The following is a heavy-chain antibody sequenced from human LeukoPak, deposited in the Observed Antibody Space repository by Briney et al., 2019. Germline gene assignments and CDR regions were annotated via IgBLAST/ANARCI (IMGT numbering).Heavy chain of an antibody. D-gene: IGHD1-26*01. CDR2: IYPGDSDT. CDR3: ARHWDTGVPFDY. J-gene: IGHJ4*02. V-gene: IGHV5-51*01. Sequence: GESLKTSCKGSGYSFTSYWIGWVRQMPGKGLEWMGIIYPGDSDTRYSPSFQGQVTISADTSIGTAYLHSCSLKASDTAMYYCARHWDTGVPFDYWGQGTLVTVSS. CDR1: GYSFTSYW.